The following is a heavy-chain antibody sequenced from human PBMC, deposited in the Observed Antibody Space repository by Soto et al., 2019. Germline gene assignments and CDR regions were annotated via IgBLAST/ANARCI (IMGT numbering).Heavy chain of an antibody. D-gene: IGHD6-13*01. CDR2: IYYSGST. CDR1: GGSISSGGYY. J-gene: IGHJ6*02. Sequence: SETLSLTCTVSGGSISSGGYYWSWIRQHPGKGLEWIGYIYYSGSTYYNPSLKSRVTISVDTSKNQFSLKLSSVTAADTAVYYCARDCIAAAGWAPYGMDVWGQGTTVTVSS. CDR3: ARDCIAAAGWAPYGMDV. V-gene: IGHV4-31*03.